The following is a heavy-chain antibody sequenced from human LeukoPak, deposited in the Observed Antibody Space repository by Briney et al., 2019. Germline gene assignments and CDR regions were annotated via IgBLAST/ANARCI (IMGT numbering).Heavy chain of an antibody. Sequence: GGSLRLSCAASGFTFSGYAMSWVRQAPGKGLEWVSAISGSGGSTYYADSVKGRFTISRDNSKNTLYLQMNSLRAEDTAVYYCAKDWAFGYCSGGSCPQSAWGQGTLVTVSS. D-gene: IGHD2-15*01. CDR1: GFTFSGYA. V-gene: IGHV3-23*01. J-gene: IGHJ5*02. CDR2: ISGSGGST. CDR3: AKDWAFGYCSGGSCPQSA.